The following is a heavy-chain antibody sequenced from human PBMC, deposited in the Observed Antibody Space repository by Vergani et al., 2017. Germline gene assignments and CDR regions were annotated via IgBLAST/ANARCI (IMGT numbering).Heavy chain of an antibody. J-gene: IGHJ4*02. D-gene: IGHD3-9*01. CDR1: GYTFSNYY. CDR3: ARGDYGILTGYRY. Sequence: QVQVVQSGAEVKKSGASVKVSCKTSGYTFSNYYMHWVRQAPGQGREWMGIINPSGGHTNYAQKFQGRVTMTRDTSTSTVYMELSSLRSEDTAIYYCARGDYGILTGYRYRGQGTLVTVSA. CDR2: INPSGGHT. V-gene: IGHV1-46*03.